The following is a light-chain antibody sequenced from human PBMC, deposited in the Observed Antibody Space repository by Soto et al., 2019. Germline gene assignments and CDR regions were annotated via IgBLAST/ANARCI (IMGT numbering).Light chain of an antibody. J-gene: IGKJ4*01. Sequence: DIQMTQSPSSLSASVGDRVTITCRASQSIDKYVNWYQQKPGKGPNLLIYAASNLRTGVPSRFSGSGSGTDFTLTISGLLPEDFATYLCQQSYSTPSLTFGGGTKVDIK. V-gene: IGKV1-39*01. CDR3: QQSYSTPSLT. CDR2: AAS. CDR1: QSIDKY.